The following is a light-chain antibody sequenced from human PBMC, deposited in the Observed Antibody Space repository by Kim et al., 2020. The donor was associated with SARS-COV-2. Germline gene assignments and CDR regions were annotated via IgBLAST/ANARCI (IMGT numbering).Light chain of an antibody. V-gene: IGKV1-5*01. CDR3: QQYNSYPYT. Sequence: SASVGDRVTITCLASQSISSWLAWYQQKPGKAPKLLIYDASNLQSGVPSRFSGSGSGTEFTLTISSLQPDDFATYYCQQYNSYPYTFGQGTKLEIK. CDR2: DAS. CDR1: QSISSW. J-gene: IGKJ2*01.